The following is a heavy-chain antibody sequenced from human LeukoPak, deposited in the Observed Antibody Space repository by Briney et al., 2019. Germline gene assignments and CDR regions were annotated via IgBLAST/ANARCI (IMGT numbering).Heavy chain of an antibody. J-gene: IGHJ4*02. CDR3: ARGTGIVGASFDY. V-gene: IGHV3-30*19. Sequence: GGSLRLSCAASGFTFSSYGMHWVRQAPGKGLEWVAVISYDGSNKYYADSVKGRFTISRDNSKNTLYLQMGSLRAEDMAVYYCARGTGIVGASFDYWGQGTLVTVSS. D-gene: IGHD1-26*01. CDR1: GFTFSSYG. CDR2: ISYDGSNK.